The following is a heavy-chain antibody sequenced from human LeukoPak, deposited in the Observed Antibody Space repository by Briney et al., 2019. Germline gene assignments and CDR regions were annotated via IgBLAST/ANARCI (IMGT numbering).Heavy chain of an antibody. CDR2: ISAYNGNT. V-gene: IGHV1-18*04. CDR3: ARDWLVGATDY. J-gene: IGHJ4*02. D-gene: IGHD1-26*01. Sequence: ASVKVSCKASGYTFTGYYMHWVRQAPGQGLEWMGWISAYNGNTNYAQKLQGRVTMTTDTSTSTAYMELRSLRSDDTAVYYCARDWLVGATDYWGQGTLVTVSS. CDR1: GYTFTGYY.